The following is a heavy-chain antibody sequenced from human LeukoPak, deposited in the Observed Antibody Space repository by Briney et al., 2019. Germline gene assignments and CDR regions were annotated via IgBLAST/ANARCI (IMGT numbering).Heavy chain of an antibody. Sequence: ASVKVSCKASGYTFTSYGISWVRQAPGQGLEWMGWISAYNGNTNYAQKLQGRVTMTTDTSTSTAYTELRSLRSNDTAVYYCARVSYDILTGYSNNDYWGQGTLVTVSS. CDR3: ARVSYDILTGYSNNDY. CDR1: GYTFTSYG. J-gene: IGHJ4*02. CDR2: ISAYNGNT. D-gene: IGHD3-9*01. V-gene: IGHV1-18*01.